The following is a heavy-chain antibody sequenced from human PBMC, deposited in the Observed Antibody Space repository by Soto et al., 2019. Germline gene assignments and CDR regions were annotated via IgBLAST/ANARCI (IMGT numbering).Heavy chain of an antibody. CDR1: GFSLSTSGVG. D-gene: IGHD5-12*01. V-gene: IGHV2-5*05. CDR3: AHLAKWLRVFDY. J-gene: IGHJ4*02. CDR2: IYWDDDK. Sequence: GSGPTLVNPTQTLTLTCTFSGFSLSTSGVGVGWIRQPPGKALEWLALIYWDDDKRYGPSLKSRLTITKGTSKNQVVLTMTNMDPVDTATYYCAHLAKWLRVFDYWGQGTLVTVSS.